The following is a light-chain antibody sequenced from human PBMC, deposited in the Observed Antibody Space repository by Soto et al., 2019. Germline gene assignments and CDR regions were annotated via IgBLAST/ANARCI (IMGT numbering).Light chain of an antibody. CDR3: QQYGSSPLFS. J-gene: IGKJ3*01. CDR2: GAS. CDR1: QSVSGTF. Sequence: EILLTQSPVTLSLSPGERATLSCRASQSVSGTFLAWYQQKPGQSPRLLIYGASKRAPGIPDRFSGGGSGTDFTLTITTLEPEDFAVYYCQQYGSSPLFSFGPGT. V-gene: IGKV3-20*01.